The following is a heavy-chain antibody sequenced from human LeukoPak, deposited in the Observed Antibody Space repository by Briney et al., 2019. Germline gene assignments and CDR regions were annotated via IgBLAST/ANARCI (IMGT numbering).Heavy chain of an antibody. CDR2: ISGTGVST. CDR3: AKIMVAAY. Sequence: PGGSLRLSCADSGFTFRSYTMRWVRQAPGKGLVWVSSISGTGVSTYYSHSVKARFTISRDNSKNTLYLQMNSLIAEDTAVYYSAKIMVAAYWGQGTLVTVSS. J-gene: IGHJ4*02. CDR1: GFTFRSYT. V-gene: IGHV3-23*01. D-gene: IGHD2-15*01.